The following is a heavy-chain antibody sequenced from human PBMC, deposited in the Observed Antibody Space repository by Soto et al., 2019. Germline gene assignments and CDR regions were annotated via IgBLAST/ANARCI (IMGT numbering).Heavy chain of an antibody. CDR1: GGSFSCYY. CDR2: INHSGST. CDR3: ARNSRRFLEWLLFSYNWFDP. V-gene: IGHV4-34*01. J-gene: IGHJ5*02. D-gene: IGHD3-3*01. Sequence: SETLSLTCAVYGGSFSCYYWSWIRQPPGKGLEWIGEINHSGSTNYNPSLKSRVTISVDTSKNQFSLKLSSVTAADTAVYYCARNSRRFLEWLLFSYNWFDPWGQGTLVTVSS.